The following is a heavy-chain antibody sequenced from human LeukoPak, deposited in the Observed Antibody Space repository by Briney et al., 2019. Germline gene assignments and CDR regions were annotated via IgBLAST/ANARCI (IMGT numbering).Heavy chain of an antibody. CDR2: IYYSGST. J-gene: IGHJ2*01. Sequence: SETLSLTCTVSGDSISSIHYWGWIRQPPGKGLEWIGYIYYSGSTNYNPSLKSRVTISVDTSKNQFSLKLSSVTAADTAVYYCARTPTKNYWYFDLWGRGTLVTVSS. D-gene: IGHD5-24*01. CDR3: ARTPTKNYWYFDL. CDR1: GDSISSIHY. V-gene: IGHV4-59*11.